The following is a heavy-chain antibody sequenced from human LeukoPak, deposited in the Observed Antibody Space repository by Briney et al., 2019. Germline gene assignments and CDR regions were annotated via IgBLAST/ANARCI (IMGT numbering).Heavy chain of an antibody. CDR2: INPNSGGT. D-gene: IGHD3-10*01. CDR1: GYTFTGYY. Sequence: ASVKVSCKASGYTFTGYYMHWVRQAPGQGLEWMGWINPNSGGTNYAQKFQGRVTMTRDTSISTAYMELSRLRSDDTAVYYCAKYREYGSGIAPFDYWGQGTLVTVSS. CDR3: AKYREYGSGIAPFDY. J-gene: IGHJ4*02. V-gene: IGHV1-2*02.